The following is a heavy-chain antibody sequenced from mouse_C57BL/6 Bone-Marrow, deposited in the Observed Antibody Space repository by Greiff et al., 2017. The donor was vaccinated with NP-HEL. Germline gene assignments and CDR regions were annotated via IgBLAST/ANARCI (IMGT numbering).Heavy chain of an antibody. Sequence: QVQLQQSGAELVRPGASVKLSCKASGYTFTDYYINWVKQRPGQGLEWIARIYPGSGNTYYNEKFKGKATLTAEKSSSTAYMQLSSLTSEDSAVYFCAMDYGSSYGIYWGQGTTLTVSS. D-gene: IGHD1-1*01. CDR1: GYTFTDYY. CDR3: AMDYGSSYGIY. J-gene: IGHJ2*01. CDR2: IYPGSGNT. V-gene: IGHV1-76*01.